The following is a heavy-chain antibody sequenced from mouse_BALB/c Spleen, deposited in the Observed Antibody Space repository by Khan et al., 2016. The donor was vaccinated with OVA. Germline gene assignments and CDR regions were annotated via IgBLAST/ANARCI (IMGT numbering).Heavy chain of an antibody. CDR3: AKNYASWFAY. J-gene: IGHJ3*01. CDR1: GYTFTDYV. CDR2: IYPGSGTT. V-gene: IGHV1-77*01. Sequence: VQLQESGPELVKPGGSVKMSCKASGYTFTDYVINWVKQRTGQGLEWIGEIYPGSGTTYYNEKFKGKATLSADKSSNTAYMQLSSLTSEDSAVYFCAKNYASWFAYWGQGTLVTVSA.